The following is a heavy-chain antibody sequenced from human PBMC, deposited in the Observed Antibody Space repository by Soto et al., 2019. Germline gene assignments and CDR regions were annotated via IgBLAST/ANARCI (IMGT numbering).Heavy chain of an antibody. CDR1: GFIFSDYA. V-gene: IGHV3-30-3*01. J-gene: IGHJ4*02. Sequence: PGGSLRLSCSASGFIFSDYAINWVRQAPGKGLEWVAVISGDGVNKYIADSVKGRFIISRDNSRNTVFLQMDSLGLEDTAIYYCARRLTTSVTAMGYWGQGALVTVS. CDR3: ARRLTTSVTAMGY. CDR2: ISGDGVNK. D-gene: IGHD4-17*01.